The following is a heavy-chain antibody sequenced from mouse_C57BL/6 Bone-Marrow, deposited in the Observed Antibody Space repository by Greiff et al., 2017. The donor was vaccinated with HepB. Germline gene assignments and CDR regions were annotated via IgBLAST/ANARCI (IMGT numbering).Heavy chain of an antibody. CDR1: GYTFTSYW. CDR2: IHPNSGST. D-gene: IGHD1-1*01. CDR3: ARSPGYYGGDY. J-gene: IGHJ2*01. Sequence: VQLQQPGAELVKPGASVKLSCKASGYTFTSYWMHWLKQRPGQGLEWIGMIHPNSGSTNYNEKFKSKATLTVDKSSSTAYMQLSSLTSEDSAVYYCARSPGYYGGDYWGQGTTLTVSS. V-gene: IGHV1-64*01.